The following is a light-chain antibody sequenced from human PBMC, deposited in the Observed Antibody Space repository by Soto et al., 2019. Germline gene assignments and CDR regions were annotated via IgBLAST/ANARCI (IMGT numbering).Light chain of an antibody. Sequence: EIVLTQSPGTLSLSPGERATLSCRARQSVSSSYLAWYQQKPGQAPRLLISGASSRATGIPDRFSGSGSGTDFTLTISRLEPEDFAVYYCQQYGSSPWTFGQGTKVDIK. V-gene: IGKV3-20*01. CDR2: GAS. CDR1: QSVSSSY. CDR3: QQYGSSPWT. J-gene: IGKJ1*01.